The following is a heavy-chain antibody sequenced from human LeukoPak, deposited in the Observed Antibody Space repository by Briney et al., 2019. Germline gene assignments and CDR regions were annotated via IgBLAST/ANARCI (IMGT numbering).Heavy chain of an antibody. D-gene: IGHD7-27*01. CDR2: IYSGTI. CDR1: GFTVSSNS. J-gene: IGHJ4*02. V-gene: IGHV3-53*01. CDR3: ASRKLGNDY. Sequence: GGSLRLSCTVSGFTVSSNSMSWVRQAPGKGLEWVSFIYSGTIHYSDTVKGRLTISRDNSKNTLYLQMNSLRAEDTAVYYCASRKLGNDYWGQGTLVTVSS.